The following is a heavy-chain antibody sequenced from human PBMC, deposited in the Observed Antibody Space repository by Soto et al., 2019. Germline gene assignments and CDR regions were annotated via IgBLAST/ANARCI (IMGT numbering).Heavy chain of an antibody. Sequence: QVQLVQSGAEVKKPGSSVKVSCEASGGTFSSYSFSWVRQAPGQGLEWMGRVIPILGMANYAQKFQGRVTITADKLTRTVYMELSSLRSEDTAVYYCARGGAVVVPGAVDRHNWFDPWGQGTLVTVSS. D-gene: IGHD2-2*01. CDR1: GGTFSSYS. CDR3: ARGGAVVVPGAVDRHNWFDP. J-gene: IGHJ5*02. V-gene: IGHV1-69*04. CDR2: VIPILGMA.